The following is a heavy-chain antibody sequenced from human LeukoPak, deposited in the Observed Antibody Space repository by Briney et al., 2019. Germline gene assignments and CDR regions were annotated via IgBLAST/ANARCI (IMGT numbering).Heavy chain of an antibody. J-gene: IGHJ6*03. Sequence: PSETLSLTCSVSGLAISGSSYYWAWIRQPPGKGLEYIGNIYYTGSTYYNPSLKSRVTISVDTSKNQFSLKLNSVTAADTAVYYCARDQIEAQNYYGSGSYVVYYYYMDVWGKGTTVTISS. CDR1: GLAISGSSYY. CDR2: IYYTGST. D-gene: IGHD3-10*01. CDR3: ARDQIEAQNYYGSGSYVVYYYYMDV. V-gene: IGHV4-39*07.